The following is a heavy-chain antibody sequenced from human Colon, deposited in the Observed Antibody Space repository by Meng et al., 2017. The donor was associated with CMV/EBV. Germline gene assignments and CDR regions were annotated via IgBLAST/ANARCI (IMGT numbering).Heavy chain of an antibody. CDR1: GGSVRRGALH. J-gene: IGHJ5*02. Sequence: CTVSGGSVRRGALHWSWIRQHTGEGLGWSGHTGDSETTYYSPSLESRVSISVDTFKNQFSLKVDSVAAADTAVYYCAGYYVGRGGQGPWGQGTLVTVSS. V-gene: IGHV4-31*03. D-gene: IGHD3-10*02. CDR2: TGDSETT. CDR3: AGYYVGRGGQGP.